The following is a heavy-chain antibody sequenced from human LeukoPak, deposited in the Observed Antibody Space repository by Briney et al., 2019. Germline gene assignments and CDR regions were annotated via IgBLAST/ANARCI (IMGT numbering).Heavy chain of an antibody. CDR3: ARGVDPAED. CDR2: MNPKTGNT. CDR1: GYTFTIYD. Sequence: ASVKVSCKASGYTFTIYDINWVRQAPGQGLEWMGWMNPKTGNTGYAQNFQGRVSMTSNTSITTAYMELSSLRSEDTAVYYCARGVDPAEDWGQGTLVTVSS. V-gene: IGHV1-8*01. J-gene: IGHJ4*02. D-gene: IGHD2-2*01.